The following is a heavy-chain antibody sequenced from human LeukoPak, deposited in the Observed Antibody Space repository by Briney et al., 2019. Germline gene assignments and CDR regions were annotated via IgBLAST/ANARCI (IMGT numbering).Heavy chain of an antibody. CDR3: ARPEYSNSWYDFDY. V-gene: IGHV3-23*01. Sequence: GGSLRLSCAASGFTFSSYAMSWVRQAPGKGLEWVSAISGSGGSTYYADSVKGRFTISRDNSKNTLYLQMNSLRAEDTAVYYCARPEYSNSWYDFDYWGQGTLVTVSS. CDR2: ISGSGGST. D-gene: IGHD6-13*01. J-gene: IGHJ4*02. CDR1: GFTFSSYA.